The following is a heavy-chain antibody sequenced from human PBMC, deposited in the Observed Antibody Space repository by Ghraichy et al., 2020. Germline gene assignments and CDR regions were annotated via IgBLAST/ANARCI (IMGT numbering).Heavy chain of an antibody. D-gene: IGHD3/OR15-3a*01. CDR2: VCYDGINK. CDR3: VSAAVGRPTNYGLDV. Sequence: GGSLRLSCAASGFSFSTYGMHWVRQSPGKGLEWLAVVCYDGINKYYADSVKGRFIISRDNSENTLYLEMNSLTVEDTAVYYCVSAAVGRPTNYGLDVWGQGTTVTVSS. V-gene: IGHV3-33*01. J-gene: IGHJ6*02. CDR1: GFSFSTYG.